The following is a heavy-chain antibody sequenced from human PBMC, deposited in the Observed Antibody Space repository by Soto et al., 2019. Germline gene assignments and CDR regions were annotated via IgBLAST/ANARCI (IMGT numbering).Heavy chain of an antibody. CDR1: GYTFTSYG. Sequence: ASVKVSCKASGYTFTSYGISWVRQAPGQGLEWMGWISAYNGNTNYAQKLQGRVTMTTDTSTSTAYMELRSLRSDDTAVYYCARDMGGYYHEPNDYWGQGTLVTVSS. V-gene: IGHV1-18*01. J-gene: IGHJ4*02. CDR3: ARDMGGYYHEPNDY. CDR2: ISAYNGNT. D-gene: IGHD3-22*01.